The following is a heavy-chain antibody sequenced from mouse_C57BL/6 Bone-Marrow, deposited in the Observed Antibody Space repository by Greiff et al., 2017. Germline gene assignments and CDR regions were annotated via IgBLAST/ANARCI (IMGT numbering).Heavy chain of an antibody. Sequence: VQLQQPGAELVRPGTSVTLSCKASGYTFTSYWMHWVKQRPGQGLEWIGVIDPSDSYTNYNQKFKGKATLTVDTSASTAYMQLSSLTSEDSAVYYCARKSIGGYWGQGTTLTVSS. CDR3: ARKSIGGY. J-gene: IGHJ2*01. V-gene: IGHV1-59*01. CDR2: IDPSDSYT. CDR1: GYTFTSYW. D-gene: IGHD2-10*02.